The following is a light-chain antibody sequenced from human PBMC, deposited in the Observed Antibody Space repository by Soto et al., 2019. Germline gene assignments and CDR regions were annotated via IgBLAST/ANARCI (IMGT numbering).Light chain of an antibody. CDR2: EVS. CDR3: SSYTSSTVV. CDR1: SSDVGSYNR. Sequence: QSVLTQPPSVSGSPGRPVTISCTGSSSDVGSYNRVSWYQQPPGTAPKLMIYEVSHRPSGVPDRFSGSKSGNTASLTISGLQAEDEADYYCSSYTSSTVVFGGGTKLTVL. J-gene: IGLJ2*01. V-gene: IGLV2-18*02.